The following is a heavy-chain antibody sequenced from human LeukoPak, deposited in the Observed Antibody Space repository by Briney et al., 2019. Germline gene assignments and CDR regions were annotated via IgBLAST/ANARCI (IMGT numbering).Heavy chain of an antibody. CDR2: IKQDGSEK. CDR3: AKSMVRGVIST. J-gene: IGHJ5*02. CDR1: GFTFSSYW. D-gene: IGHD3-10*01. V-gene: IGHV3-7*03. Sequence: PGGSLRLSCAASGFTFSSYWMSWVRQAPGKGLEWVANIKQDGSEKYYVDSVKGRFTISRDNAKNSLYLQMNSLRAEDTAVYYCAKSMVRGVISTWGQGTLVTVSS.